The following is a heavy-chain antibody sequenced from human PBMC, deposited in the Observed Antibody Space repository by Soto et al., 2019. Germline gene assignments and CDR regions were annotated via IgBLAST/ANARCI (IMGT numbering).Heavy chain of an antibody. V-gene: IGHV4-61*01. CDR1: GGSVGSGSYY. CDR2: IYYSGST. D-gene: IGHD3-3*01. J-gene: IGHJ4*02. CDR3: ASAPPAVTLSGVGYYFDY. Sequence: PSETLSLTCTLSGGSVGSGSYYWSWIRHPPGKGLEWIGYIYYSGSTNYNPSLRSRVSISVDTPQTQFSLNLGSVTAAAPAVYYCASAPPAVTLSGVGYYFDYVDPGALVAAFS.